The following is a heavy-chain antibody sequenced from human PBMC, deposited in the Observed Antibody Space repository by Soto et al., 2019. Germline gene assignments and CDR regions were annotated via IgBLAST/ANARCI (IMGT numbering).Heavy chain of an antibody. CDR2: IYYSGST. J-gene: IGHJ6*02. V-gene: IGHV4-59*01. Sequence: SETLSLTCTVAGGSIGGYCWSWIRQPPGKGLEWIGYIYYSGSTNYNPSLKSRVTISVDTSKNQFSLKLSSVTAADTAVYYCARDSGYDWGFEYYYYGMDVWGQGTTVTVSS. CDR3: ARDSGYDWGFEYYYYGMDV. D-gene: IGHD5-12*01. CDR1: GGSIGGYC.